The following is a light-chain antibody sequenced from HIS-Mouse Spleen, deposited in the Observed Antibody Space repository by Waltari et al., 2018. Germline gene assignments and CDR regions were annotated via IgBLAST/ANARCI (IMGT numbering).Light chain of an antibody. CDR1: ALPKKY. CDR2: KDS. J-gene: IGLJ3*02. V-gene: IGLV3-16*01. CDR3: LSADSSGTWV. Sequence: SYELTQPPSVSVSLGQMARITCSGEALPKKYAYWYQQKPGQFPVQVVYKDSDRPSGSPERFSGSSSGTIVTLTISGVQAEDEADYYCLSADSSGTWVFGGGTKLTVL.